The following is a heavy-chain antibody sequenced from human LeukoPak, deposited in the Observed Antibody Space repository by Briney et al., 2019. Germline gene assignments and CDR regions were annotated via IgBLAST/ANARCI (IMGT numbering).Heavy chain of an antibody. CDR3: ARGGYDSSGYYYDWFDP. D-gene: IGHD3-22*01. V-gene: IGHV1-8*01. CDR1: GNTFTSYD. Sequence: GASVKVSCKASGNTFTSYDINWVRQATGQGLEWMGWMNPNSGNTGYAQKFQGRVTMTRNTSISTAYMELSSLRSEDTAVYYCARGGYDSSGYYYDWFDPWGQGTLVTVSS. J-gene: IGHJ5*02. CDR2: MNPNSGNT.